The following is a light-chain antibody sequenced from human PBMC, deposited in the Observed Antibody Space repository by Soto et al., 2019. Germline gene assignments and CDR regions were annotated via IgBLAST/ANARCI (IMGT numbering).Light chain of an antibody. J-gene: IGKJ1*01. V-gene: IGKV3-20*01. Sequence: EIVMTQSPATLSLSPGERATLSCRASQSVTTQLAWYQQKPGQATRLIIHGASSRATGVPDRFSGSGSGTDFTLTISRLEPEDFAVYYCHQYVSWTFGQGTKVDIK. CDR2: GAS. CDR3: HQYVSWT. CDR1: QSVTTQ.